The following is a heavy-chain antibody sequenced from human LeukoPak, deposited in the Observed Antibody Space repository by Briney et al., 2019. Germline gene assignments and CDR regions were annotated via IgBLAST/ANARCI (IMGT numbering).Heavy chain of an antibody. CDR3: ARAEKAVTGTLDS. Sequence: PSETLSLTCTVSGDSISNYYWSWIRQSPGKELEWIGYMYNRGSTIYNPSLKSRVTISTDTSKKQFSLRLTSVTAADTAVYYCARAEKAVTGTLDSWGQGTLITVSS. CDR1: GDSISNYY. D-gene: IGHD6-19*01. CDR2: MYNRGST. J-gene: IGHJ4*02. V-gene: IGHV4-59*01.